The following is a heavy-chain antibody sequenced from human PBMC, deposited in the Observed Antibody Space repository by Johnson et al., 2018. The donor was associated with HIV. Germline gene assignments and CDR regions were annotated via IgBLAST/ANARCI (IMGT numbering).Heavy chain of an antibody. Sequence: VQLVESGGALVQPGGSLRLSCAASGFTFSSYAMSWVRQAPGKGLEWVSAISGSGGSTYYADSVKGRFTISRDNSKNTLYLQMNSLRAEDTAVYYCAKDPGWFGEPGDAFDIWSQGTMVTVSS. V-gene: IGHV3-23*04. D-gene: IGHD3-10*01. J-gene: IGHJ3*02. CDR2: ISGSGGST. CDR1: GFTFSSYA. CDR3: AKDPGWFGEPGDAFDI.